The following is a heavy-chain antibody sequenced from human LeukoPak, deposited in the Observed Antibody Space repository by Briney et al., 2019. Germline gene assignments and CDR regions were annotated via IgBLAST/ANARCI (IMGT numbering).Heavy chain of an antibody. V-gene: IGHV4-59*01. D-gene: IGHD2-2*01. CDR1: GGSISSYY. CDR2: IYYSGST. Sequence: SETLSLTCAVSGGSISSYYWSWIRQPPGKGLEWIGYIYYSGSTNYNPSLKSRVTISVDTSKNQFSLKLNSVSAADTAVYYCARLTVPLRFDPWGQGTLVTVSS. J-gene: IGHJ5*02. CDR3: ARLTVPLRFDP.